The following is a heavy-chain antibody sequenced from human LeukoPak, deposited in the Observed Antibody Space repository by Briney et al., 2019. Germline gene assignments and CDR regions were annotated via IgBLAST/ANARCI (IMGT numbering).Heavy chain of an antibody. D-gene: IGHD5-18*01. Sequence: GGSLRLSWAAYGFTSSSYGMHWVRQAQGKGLGWVAAIWYDGSNKYYADSVKGRFTISRDNSKNTLYLQMNSLRAEDTAVYYCAKAYPGYSYGYGFDIWGQGTMVTVSS. CDR1: GFTSSSYG. CDR2: IWYDGSNK. CDR3: AKAYPGYSYGYGFDI. V-gene: IGHV3-33*06. J-gene: IGHJ3*02.